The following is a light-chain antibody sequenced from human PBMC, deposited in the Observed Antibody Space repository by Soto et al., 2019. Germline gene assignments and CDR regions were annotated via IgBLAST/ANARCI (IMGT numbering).Light chain of an antibody. CDR1: TSNIESHP. J-gene: IGLJ2*01. V-gene: IGLV1-44*01. CDR2: TNN. Sequence: QSVLTQPPSASGTPGQRITISCSGSTSNIESHPVNWFQQVPGAAPTLLIKTNNQRPSGVSDRFSGSKSGNTASLTISGLQAEDEADYYCSTYTITSTLVIFGGGTKLTVL. CDR3: STYTITSTLVI.